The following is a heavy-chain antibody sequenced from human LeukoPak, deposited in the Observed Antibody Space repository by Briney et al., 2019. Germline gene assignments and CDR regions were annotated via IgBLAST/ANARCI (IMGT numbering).Heavy chain of an antibody. Sequence: GGSLRLSCAASGFTFSAFWMSWVRQAPGKGLEWVAIIKGDGSEKAYVDSVKGRFSISRDNAENSLYLQMSSLRAEDTAVYYCAKGNWRYFDYWGQGTLVTVSS. D-gene: IGHD1-1*01. J-gene: IGHJ4*02. V-gene: IGHV3-7*05. CDR2: IKGDGSEK. CDR1: GFTFSAFW. CDR3: AKGNWRYFDY.